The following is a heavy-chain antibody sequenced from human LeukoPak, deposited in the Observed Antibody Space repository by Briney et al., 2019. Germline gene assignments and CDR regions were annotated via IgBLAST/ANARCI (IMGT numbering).Heavy chain of an antibody. D-gene: IGHD3-10*01. CDR3: ARVSVRGVLPPYFDY. J-gene: IGHJ4*02. CDR1: GFTFSSYA. Sequence: PGGSLRLSCAASGFTFSSYAMTWVRQAPGKGLEWVSGISASGGSTYYADSVKGHFTISRDNSKNTLYLQMNSLRAEDTAVYYCARVSVRGVLPPYFDYWGQGTLVTVSS. V-gene: IGHV3-23*01. CDR2: ISASGGST.